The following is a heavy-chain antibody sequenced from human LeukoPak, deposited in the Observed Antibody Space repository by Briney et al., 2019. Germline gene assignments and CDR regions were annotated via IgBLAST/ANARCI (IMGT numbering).Heavy chain of an antibody. J-gene: IGHJ4*02. CDR1: GFTFSSYA. Sequence: GGSLRLSCAASGFTFSSYAMSWVRQAPGKGLEWVSAISGSGGSTYYADSVKGRFTISRDNSKNTLYLQMNSLRAEDTAVYYCAKDRGYYDSSGYPRYFDYWGQGTLVTVCS. CDR2: ISGSGGST. D-gene: IGHD3-22*01. CDR3: AKDRGYYDSSGYPRYFDY. V-gene: IGHV3-23*01.